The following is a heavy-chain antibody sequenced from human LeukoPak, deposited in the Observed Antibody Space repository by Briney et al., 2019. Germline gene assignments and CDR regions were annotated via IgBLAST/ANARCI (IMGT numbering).Heavy chain of an antibody. J-gene: IGHJ4*02. D-gene: IGHD3-22*01. V-gene: IGHV4-39*07. Sequence: KPSETLSLTCTVSGGSISSSSYYWGWIRQPPGKGLEWIGSIYYSGSTYYNPSLKSRVTISVDTSKNQFSLKLSSVTAADTAVYYCARGASYAYYYDSSGYVWGQGILVTVSS. CDR2: IYYSGST. CDR1: GGSISSSSYY. CDR3: ARGASYAYYYDSSGYV.